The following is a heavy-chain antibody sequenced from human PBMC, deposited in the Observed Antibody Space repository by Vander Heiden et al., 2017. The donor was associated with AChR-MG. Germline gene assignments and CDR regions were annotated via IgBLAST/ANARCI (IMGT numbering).Heavy chain of an antibody. CDR1: GFSLSTSGVG. J-gene: IGHJ3*02. Sequence: QITLKESGPTLVKPTQTLTLTCPFSGFSLSTSGVGVGWIRQPPGKALEWLALIYWDDDKRYSPSLKSRLTITKDTSKNQVVLTMTNMDPVDTATYYGAHRIYDSSGYPAWAVDIWGQGTMVTVSS. CDR3: AHRIYDSSGYPAWAVDI. V-gene: IGHV2-5*02. D-gene: IGHD3-22*01. CDR2: IYWDDDK.